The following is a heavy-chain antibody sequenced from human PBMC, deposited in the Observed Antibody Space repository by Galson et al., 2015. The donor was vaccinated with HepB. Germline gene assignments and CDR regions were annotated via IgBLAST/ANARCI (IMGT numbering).Heavy chain of an antibody. CDR1: GFTFSNYG. D-gene: IGHD3-10*01. CDR3: AKGRGKIWFGDTPGY. V-gene: IGHV3-30*02. Sequence: SLRLSCAASGFTFSNYGMHWVRQAPGKGLEWVAFIQYDASNYYYSDSVKGRFTISRDNSKDTLYLQINNLRPEDTAVYYCAKGRGKIWFGDTPGYWGQGTLVTVSS. J-gene: IGHJ4*02. CDR2: IQYDASNY.